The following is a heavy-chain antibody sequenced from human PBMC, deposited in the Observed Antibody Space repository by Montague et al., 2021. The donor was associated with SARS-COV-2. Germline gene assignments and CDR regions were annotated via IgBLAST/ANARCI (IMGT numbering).Heavy chain of an antibody. CDR1: GGSISSYY. CDR3: VRRGRPPLGWFDP. V-gene: IGHV4-59*08. Sequence: SETLSLTCTVSGGSISSYYWSWIRQPPGKGLEWIGYTYYSGNTNXNPSLRGRVTISVDTSRNQFSLKLGAVTAADTAVYYCVRRGRPPLGWFDPWGQGTLVTVSS. J-gene: IGHJ5*02. CDR2: TYYSGNT.